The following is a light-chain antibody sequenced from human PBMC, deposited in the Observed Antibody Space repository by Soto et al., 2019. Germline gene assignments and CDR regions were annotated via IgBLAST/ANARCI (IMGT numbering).Light chain of an antibody. Sequence: QSVLTQPPSVSGAPGQRVTISCTGSSSNIGAGYDVHWYQQLPGTAPKLLIYGNSNRPSGVPDRFSGSKSGTSASLAITGXXXXXXXXXXCQSYDSSLSGSEVFGGGTKLTVL. CDR1: SSNIGAGYD. J-gene: IGLJ2*01. V-gene: IGLV1-40*01. CDR3: QSYDSSLSGSEV. CDR2: GNS.